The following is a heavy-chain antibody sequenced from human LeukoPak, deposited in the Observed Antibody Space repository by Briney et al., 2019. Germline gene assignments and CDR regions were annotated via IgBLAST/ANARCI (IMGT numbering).Heavy chain of an antibody. CDR1: GYTFSSYG. J-gene: IGHJ4*02. Sequence: GASVKVSCKASGYTFSSYGFSWVRQAPGQGLEWMGWINDYNGNTNYAQNLQGRVTMTTDTSTSTAYMELRSLRSDDTAVYYCARRQGTTLNFDYWGQGTLVTVAS. V-gene: IGHV1-18*01. CDR2: INDYNGNT. D-gene: IGHD1-1*01. CDR3: ARRQGTTLNFDY.